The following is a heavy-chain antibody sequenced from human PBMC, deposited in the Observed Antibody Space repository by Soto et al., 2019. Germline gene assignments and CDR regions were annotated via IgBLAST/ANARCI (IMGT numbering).Heavy chain of an antibody. Sequence: GGSLRLSCVVSGFTFNNYGINWVRQAPGKGLEWVSSVSKSDYTYYSDSVKGRFTISRDNAKNSVSLQMNALRAEDTAVYYCAREDSIIIPAVSDFWGQGTLVTVS. D-gene: IGHD2-2*01. CDR3: AREDSIIIPAVSDF. CDR1: GFTFNNYG. J-gene: IGHJ4*02. CDR2: VSKSDYT. V-gene: IGHV3-21*01.